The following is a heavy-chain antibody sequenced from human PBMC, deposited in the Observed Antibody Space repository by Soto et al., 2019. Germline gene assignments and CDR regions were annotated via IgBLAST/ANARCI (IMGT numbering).Heavy chain of an antibody. CDR2: IPYRGST. V-gene: IGHV4-59*12. CDR1: GSYISSYY. Sequence: SQTLSLSGNVFGSYISSYYWSWVGQPPGKGLEWIGYIPYRGSTNYNPSLKSRVTLSVDTSKNQFYLKVTSVTGTDKTIHYCASRNGGAWGQGILVTVSS. J-gene: IGHJ1*01. CDR3: ASRNGGA.